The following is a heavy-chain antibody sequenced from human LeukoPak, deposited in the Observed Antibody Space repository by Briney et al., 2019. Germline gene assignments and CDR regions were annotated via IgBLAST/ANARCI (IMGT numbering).Heavy chain of an antibody. D-gene: IGHD1-20*01. Sequence: GGSLRLSCAASGFTFSSYAMHWVRQAPGKGLEWVAVISYDGSNKYYADSVKGRFTISRDNSKNTLYLQMNSLRAEDTAVYYCAKDSKYNWNDAFDWFDPWGQGTLVTVSS. V-gene: IGHV3-30-3*01. CDR3: AKDSKYNWNDAFDWFDP. J-gene: IGHJ5*02. CDR2: ISYDGSNK. CDR1: GFTFSSYA.